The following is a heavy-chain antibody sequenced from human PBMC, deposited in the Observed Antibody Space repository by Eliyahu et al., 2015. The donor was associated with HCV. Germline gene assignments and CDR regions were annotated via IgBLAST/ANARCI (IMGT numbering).Heavy chain of an antibody. D-gene: IGHD5-18*01. CDR3: ARLSAAMVSLDL. V-gene: IGHV3-21*01. CDR1: GFTFSSYA. J-gene: IGHJ5*02. CDR2: IIASSTYI. Sequence: EVQLVESGGGLVKPGGSLRLXCEASGFTFSSYAMNWVRQAPGKGLGWVSSIIASSTYIYYAXSLKGRFTISRDNAKNTLYLQMNSLTAEDTAVYYCARLSAAMVSLDLWGQGTLVTVSS.